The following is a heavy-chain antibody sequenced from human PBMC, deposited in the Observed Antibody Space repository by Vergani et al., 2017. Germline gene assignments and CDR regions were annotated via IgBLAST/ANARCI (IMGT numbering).Heavy chain of an antibody. CDR3: ARFDNGIWSGYYTTSYYYYYYMDV. Sequence: VQLVESGGGVVQPGRSLRLSCAASGFTFSSYAMRWVRQAPGKGLEWVSAISGSGGSTYYADSVKGRFTISRDNSKNTLYLQMNSLRAEDTAVYYCARFDNGIWSGYYTTSYYYYYYMDVWGKGTTVTVSS. V-gene: IGHV3-23*04. CDR2: ISGSGGST. J-gene: IGHJ6*03. CDR1: GFTFSSYA. D-gene: IGHD3-3*01.